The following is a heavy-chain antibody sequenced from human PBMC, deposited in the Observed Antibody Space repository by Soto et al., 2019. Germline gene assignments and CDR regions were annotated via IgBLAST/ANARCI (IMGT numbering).Heavy chain of an antibody. J-gene: IGHJ4*02. CDR1: GFTFSSYW. CDR2: IKQDGSEK. CDR3: ARGFRYSCGLVGY. Sequence: EVQLVESGGGLVQPGGSLRLSCAASGFTFSSYWMSWVRQAPGKGLEWVANIKQDGSEKYYVDSVKGRFTISRDNAKNSLYLQINSLRAEDTAVYYCARGFRYSCGLVGYWGQGTLVIVSS. D-gene: IGHD6-19*01. V-gene: IGHV3-7*04.